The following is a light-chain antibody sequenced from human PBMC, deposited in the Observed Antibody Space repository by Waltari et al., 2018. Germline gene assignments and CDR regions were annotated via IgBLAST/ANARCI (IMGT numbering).Light chain of an antibody. CDR2: KES. J-gene: IGLJ2*01. V-gene: IGLV3-25*03. CDR3: QSADSSGTYPVV. Sequence: WNWKVPGQASGQVIYKESERAEWIPGRFSGASSWTTITVNISGVQAEDKADYYCQSADSSGTYPVVFGGGTKLTVL.